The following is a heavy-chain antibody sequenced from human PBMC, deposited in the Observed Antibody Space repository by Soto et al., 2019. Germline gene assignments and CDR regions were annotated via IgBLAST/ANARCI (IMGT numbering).Heavy chain of an antibody. CDR1: GFTFSSYA. J-gene: IGHJ2*01. Sequence: EVQLLESGGGLVQPGGSLRLSCAASGFTFSSYAMSWVRQAPGKGLEWVSAISGSGGSTYYADSVKGRFTISRDNSKNTLYLQMHSLRAEDTAVYYCAKLPERTTVVTPNYWYFDLWGRGTLVTVSS. CDR3: AKLPERTTVVTPNYWYFDL. CDR2: ISGSGGST. D-gene: IGHD4-17*01. V-gene: IGHV3-23*01.